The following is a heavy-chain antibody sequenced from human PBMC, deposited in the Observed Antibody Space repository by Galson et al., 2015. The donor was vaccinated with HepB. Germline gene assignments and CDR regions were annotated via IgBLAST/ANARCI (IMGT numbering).Heavy chain of an antibody. CDR1: GFTFSNYW. CDR3: TRDGNALAI. CDR2: INGDGSST. V-gene: IGHV3-74*01. J-gene: IGHJ3*02. Sequence: SLRLSCAASGFTFSNYWMHWVRQAPGKGLVWVSRINGDGSSTTHADSVKGRFTISRDNAKNTLYLQMNSLRAEDTAVYYCTRDGNALAIWGQGTMVTVSS. D-gene: IGHD2-15*01.